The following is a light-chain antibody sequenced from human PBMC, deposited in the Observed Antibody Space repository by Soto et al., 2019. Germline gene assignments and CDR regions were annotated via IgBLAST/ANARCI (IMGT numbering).Light chain of an antibody. J-gene: IGLJ1*01. CDR2: GST. Sequence: QSVLTQPPSVSGAPGQRVTISCTGSSSNIGAGYDVHWYQQLPGTAPKLLIYGSTKRPSGVPDRFSGSKSATSASLAITGLQAEGEADYYCQSYDSSLSGSYVFGAGTKLTVL. CDR1: SSNIGAGYD. CDR3: QSYDSSLSGSYV. V-gene: IGLV1-40*01.